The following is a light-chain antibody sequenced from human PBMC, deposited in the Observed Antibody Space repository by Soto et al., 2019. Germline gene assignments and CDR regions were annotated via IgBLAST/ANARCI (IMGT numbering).Light chain of an antibody. CDR3: QSYDSSLRGYV. CDR2: GNT. V-gene: IGLV1-40*01. Sequence: QSVLTQPPSVSGAPGQRVTISCTGSRYNIGAGYDVHWYRQLPGTAPKLLLYGNTNRPSGVPDRFSGSKSGTSASLAITGRQAEDEADYYCQSYDSSLRGYVFGTGTKVTVL. CDR1: RYNIGAGYD. J-gene: IGLJ1*01.